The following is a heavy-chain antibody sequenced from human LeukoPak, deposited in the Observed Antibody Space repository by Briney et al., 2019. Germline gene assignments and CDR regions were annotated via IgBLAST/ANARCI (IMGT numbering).Heavy chain of an antibody. CDR1: GFSFSDHW. V-gene: IGHV3-7*01. J-gene: IGHJ3*01. CDR2: IKQDGSET. Sequence: PGGSPILSCAASGFSFSDHWMTWVRQAPGKGLEWVANIKQDGSETYYVDSVRGRFTISRDNAKNSLYLQMNSLRAEDTAIYYCARDPYDRGGYGAFDLWGLGTTITVSS. D-gene: IGHD3-22*01. CDR3: ARDPYDRGGYGAFDL.